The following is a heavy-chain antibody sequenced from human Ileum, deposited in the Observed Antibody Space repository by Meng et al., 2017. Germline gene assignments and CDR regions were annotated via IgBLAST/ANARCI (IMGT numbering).Heavy chain of an antibody. V-gene: IGHV3-7*01. J-gene: IGHJ4*02. CDR2: ISRDGNAW. CDR1: GFTFSGHW. Sequence: GESLKISCAASGFTFSGHWMSWVRQAPGKGPEWVALISRDGNAWEHADSVMGRFTISRDNAKNSVYLQMSSLRAEDTAVYYCARYASGSYYYDHWGQGTLVTVSS. CDR3: ARYASGSYYYDH. D-gene: IGHD3-10*01.